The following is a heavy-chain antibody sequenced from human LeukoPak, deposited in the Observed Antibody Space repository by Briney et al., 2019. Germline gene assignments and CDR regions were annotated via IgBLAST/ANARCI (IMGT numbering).Heavy chain of an antibody. CDR3: AKLSGGTVRNRSFDY. J-gene: IGHJ4*02. CDR1: GFTFSNAW. D-gene: IGHD1-14*01. CDR2: ISGSGGST. Sequence: GGSLRLSCAASGFTFSNAWMSWVRQAPGKGLEWVSGISGSGGSTYYADSVKGRFTISRDNSKNTLYLQMNSLRAEGTAVYYCAKLSGGTVRNRSFDYWGQGTLVTVSS. V-gene: IGHV3-23*01.